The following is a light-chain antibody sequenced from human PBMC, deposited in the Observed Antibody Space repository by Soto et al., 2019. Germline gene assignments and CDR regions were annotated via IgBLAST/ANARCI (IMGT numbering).Light chain of an antibody. CDR3: HQYNTWPPIT. V-gene: IGKV3-15*01. Sequence: EIVMTQSPATLSVSPGERVTLSCRASQSVRSNLAWYQQKPGQAPRLLIYGASTRATGLPARFSGSGSGTDFTLTISSLQSEDFAVYYCHQYNTWPPITFGQGTRLEIK. J-gene: IGKJ5*01. CDR2: GAS. CDR1: QSVRSN.